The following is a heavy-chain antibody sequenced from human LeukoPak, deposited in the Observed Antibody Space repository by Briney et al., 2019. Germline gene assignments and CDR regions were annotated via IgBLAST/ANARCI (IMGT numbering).Heavy chain of an antibody. V-gene: IGHV3-21*01. CDR2: ISSSSSYI. Sequence: GGSLRLSCAASGFTFSSYSMNWVCQAPGKGLEWVSSISSSSSYIYYADSVKGRFTISRDNAKNSLYLQMNSLRAEDTAVYYCARGDIVVVPAANYYYGMDVWGQGTTVTVSS. CDR3: ARGDIVVVPAANYYYGMDV. D-gene: IGHD2-2*01. CDR1: GFTFSSYS. J-gene: IGHJ6*02.